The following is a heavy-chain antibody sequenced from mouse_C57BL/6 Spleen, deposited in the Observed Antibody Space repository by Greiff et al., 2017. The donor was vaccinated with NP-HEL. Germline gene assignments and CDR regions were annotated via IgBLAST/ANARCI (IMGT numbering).Heavy chain of an antibody. D-gene: IGHD1-1*01. Sequence: QVQLKQSGAELVKPGASVKLSCKASGYTFTSYWMHWVKQRPGQGLEWIGMIHPNSGSTNYNEKFKSKATLTVDKSSSTAYMQLSSLTSEDSAVYYCAGITTVYFDYWGQGTTLTVSS. V-gene: IGHV1-64*01. CDR1: GYTFTSYW. CDR3: AGITTVYFDY. J-gene: IGHJ2*01. CDR2: IHPNSGST.